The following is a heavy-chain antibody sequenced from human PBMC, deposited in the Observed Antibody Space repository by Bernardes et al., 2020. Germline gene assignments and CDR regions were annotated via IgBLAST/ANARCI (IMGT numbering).Heavy chain of an antibody. J-gene: IGHJ5*02. V-gene: IGHV4-31*03. CDR3: ARDRGENRCDP. CDR1: GDSISSGGHY. D-gene: IGHD3-10*01. Sequence: SETLSLTCTVSGDSISSGGHYWNWIRQFKGMGLEWIGSIYSRGSTFYKPSLRGRINILLDTSKNQFSLRMSSVTAADTAVYFCARDRGENRCDPWGQRALVNVSS. CDR2: IYSRGST.